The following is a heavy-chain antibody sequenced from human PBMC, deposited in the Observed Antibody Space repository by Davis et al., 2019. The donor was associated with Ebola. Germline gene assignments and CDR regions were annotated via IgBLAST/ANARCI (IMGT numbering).Heavy chain of an antibody. CDR2: ISGFNTNT. CDR3: ARAPNYDVLTGTSSYYFDY. J-gene: IGHJ4*02. CDR1: GYTFTSYG. V-gene: IGHV1-18*04. D-gene: IGHD3-9*01. Sequence: VKASCKSSGYTFTSYGLVWVRQAPGLGLEWMGWISGFNTNTNFAQKFQGRVTVSKDTSTNTAYMDLRSLTPDDAAIYYCARAPNYDVLTGTSSYYFDYWGQGTLVTVSS.